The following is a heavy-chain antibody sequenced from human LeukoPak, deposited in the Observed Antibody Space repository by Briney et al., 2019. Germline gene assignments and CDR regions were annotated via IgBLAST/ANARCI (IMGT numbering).Heavy chain of an antibody. CDR1: GGSVNSVSYY. V-gene: IGHV4-61*01. Sequence: SETLSLTCTVSGGSVNSVSYYWSWIRQPPEKRLEWIGYVYYSGTTNCNPSLKSRVTISLDTSKNQFSLKLTSVTAADTAVYYCAREPLVLDAFDIWGQGTMVTVSS. D-gene: IGHD2-15*01. CDR3: AREPLVLDAFDI. J-gene: IGHJ3*02. CDR2: VYYSGTT.